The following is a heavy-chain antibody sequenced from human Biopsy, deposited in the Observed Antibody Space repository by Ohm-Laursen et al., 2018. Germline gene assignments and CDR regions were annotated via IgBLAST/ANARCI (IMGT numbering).Heavy chain of an antibody. CDR2: INPDNDNT. J-gene: IGHJ4*02. CDR3: ARGPRGLVAITATAYYFDF. Sequence: ASVKVSCKASGYTFTDHYLHWVRQAPGQGLQWMGRINPDNDNTVYAQQFQGRVTMTKDTSTSAVYMDLSSLTFDDSAVYYCARGPRGLVAITATAYYFDFWGQGNLVTVSS. D-gene: IGHD1-20*01. V-gene: IGHV1-46*01. CDR1: GYTFTDHY.